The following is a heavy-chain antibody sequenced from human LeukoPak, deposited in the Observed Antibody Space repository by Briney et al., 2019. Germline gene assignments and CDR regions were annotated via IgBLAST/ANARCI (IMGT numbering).Heavy chain of an antibody. CDR2: IYYSGST. D-gene: IGHD6-19*01. Sequence: SETLSLTCTVSGGSISSSSYYWVWIRQPPGKGLEWIGSIYYSGSTYYNPSLKSRVTISVDTSKNQFSLKLSSVTAADAALYYCATREAVAKYYFDCWGQGTLVTVSS. CDR1: GGSISSSSYY. J-gene: IGHJ4*02. CDR3: ATREAVAKYYFDC. V-gene: IGHV4-39*07.